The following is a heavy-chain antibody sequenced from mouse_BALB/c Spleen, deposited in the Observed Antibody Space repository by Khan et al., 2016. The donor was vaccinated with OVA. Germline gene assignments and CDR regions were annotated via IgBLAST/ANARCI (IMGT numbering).Heavy chain of an antibody. CDR1: GYTFTDYV. CDR2: IYPGSGRT. V-gene: IGHV1-77*01. J-gene: IGHJ3*01. CDR3: ARSYDGAWFAY. Sequence: QVQLQQSGPELVKPGASVKMSCKASGYTFTDYVITWVNQRTGQGLEWIGEIYPGSGRTYYNERFKDKATLTADKSSNTAYMQLSSLTSEVSAVYFCARSYDGAWFAYWGQGTLVTVSA. D-gene: IGHD1-1*01.